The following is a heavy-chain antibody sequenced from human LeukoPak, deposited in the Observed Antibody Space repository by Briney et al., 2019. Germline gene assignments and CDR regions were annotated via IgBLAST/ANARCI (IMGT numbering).Heavy chain of an antibody. Sequence: SETLSLTCAVYGGSFGGYYWSWIRQPPGKGLEWIGEINHSGSTNYNPSLKSRVTISVDTSKNQFSLKLSSVTAADTAVYYCARGQGSSSWYGYWFDPWGQGTLVTVSS. CDR1: GGSFGGYY. CDR3: ARGQGSSSWYGYWFDP. D-gene: IGHD6-13*01. CDR2: INHSGST. V-gene: IGHV4-34*01. J-gene: IGHJ5*02.